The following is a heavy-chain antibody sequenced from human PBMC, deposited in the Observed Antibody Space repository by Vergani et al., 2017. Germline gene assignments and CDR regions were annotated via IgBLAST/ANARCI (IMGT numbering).Heavy chain of an antibody. D-gene: IGHD6-19*01. J-gene: IGHJ4*02. V-gene: IGHV4-39*01. CDR3: GRQRPGSGWSPGDFDD. Sequence: QLQLQESGPGLVKPSETLSLTCTVSGGSISSNTYYWGWIRQPPGKGLEWIGTIYYSGSTYHNPSLKSRLTISVDTSKNQFSLKLSSVTAADTAVYYCGRQRPGSGWSPGDFDDWGQGILVTVSS. CDR1: GGSISSNTYY. CDR2: IYYSGST.